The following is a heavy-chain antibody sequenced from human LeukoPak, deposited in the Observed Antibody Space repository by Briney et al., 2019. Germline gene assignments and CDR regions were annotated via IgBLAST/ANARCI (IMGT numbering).Heavy chain of an antibody. CDR1: GFSFSSYS. Sequence: GGSLRLSCAASGFSFSSYSMNWVRQAPGKGLEWVSSISSSSSYIYYAESVKGRLTISRDNAKNSMYLEMNSRRAEDTAVYYCARNRERLGREGQNFDYWGQGTLVTVSS. J-gene: IGHJ4*02. CDR2: ISSSSSYI. CDR3: ARNRERLGREGQNFDY. V-gene: IGHV3-21*01. D-gene: IGHD6-25*01.